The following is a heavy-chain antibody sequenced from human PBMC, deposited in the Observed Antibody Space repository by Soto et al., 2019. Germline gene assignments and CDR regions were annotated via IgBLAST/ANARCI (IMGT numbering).Heavy chain of an antibody. CDR3: ARIRHSRETGMPDFDY. CDR1: GGTFNRDG. D-gene: IGHD1-1*01. J-gene: IGHJ4*02. CDR2: IIPILGTV. V-gene: IGHV1-69*06. Sequence: QVQLVQSGAEVRKPGSSVRLSCKVSGGTFNRDGITWVRQAPGQGLEWMGEIIPILGTVKFAQKFQGRVTLTSDKSTDTAYMELSSLRSEETALYYSARIRHSRETGMPDFDYWGQGSLVTVSS.